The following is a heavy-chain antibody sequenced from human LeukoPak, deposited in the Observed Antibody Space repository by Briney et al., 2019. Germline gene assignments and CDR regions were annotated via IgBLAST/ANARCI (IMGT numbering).Heavy chain of an antibody. CDR3: ARDRYSGYDWDFYYYGMDV. J-gene: IGHJ6*04. V-gene: IGHV4-31*03. Sequence: SQTLSLTCSVSDGSVSSADFYWSWIRQHPGKGLEWIGHIHYSGRTYYNPSLKSRFAISLDTSKNQFSLKLGSVTAADTAVYYCARDRYSGYDWDFYYYGMDVWGKGTTVTVSS. D-gene: IGHD5-12*01. CDR1: DGSVSSADFY. CDR2: IHYSGRT.